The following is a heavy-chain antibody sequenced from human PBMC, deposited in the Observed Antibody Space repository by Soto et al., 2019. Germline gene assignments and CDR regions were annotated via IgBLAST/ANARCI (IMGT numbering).Heavy chain of an antibody. CDR2: ISGSGGST. CDR1: GFTFSSYA. Sequence: GGSLRLSCAASGFTFSSYAMSWVRQAPGKGLEWVSAISGSGGSTYYADSVKGRFTISRDNSKNTLYLQMNSLRAEDTAVYYCANSIYYDFWSGYYFPVLDYWGQGTLVTVSS. CDR3: ANSIYYDFWSGYYFPVLDY. V-gene: IGHV3-23*01. D-gene: IGHD3-3*01. J-gene: IGHJ4*02.